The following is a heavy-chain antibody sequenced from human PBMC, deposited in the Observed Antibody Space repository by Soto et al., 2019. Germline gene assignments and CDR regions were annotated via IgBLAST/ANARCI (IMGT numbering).Heavy chain of an antibody. CDR1: GFTFASNW. Sequence: EVQLVESGGGLVQPGGSLTLSCSASGFTFASNWQHWVRQAPGKGLVWVSRISGDGSITNYTDAVKGRFTISRDNAKNTFYLQMNNLRAEDTAVYYCARGTTYWAGVDYWGQGTLVTASS. CDR2: ISGDGSIT. CDR3: ARGTTYWAGVDY. V-gene: IGHV3-74*01. J-gene: IGHJ4*02. D-gene: IGHD2-2*01.